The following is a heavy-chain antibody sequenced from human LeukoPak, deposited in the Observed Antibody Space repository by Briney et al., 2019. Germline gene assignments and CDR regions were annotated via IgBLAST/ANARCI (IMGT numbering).Heavy chain of an antibody. CDR1: GESVSSNSAA. CDR2: TYYRSKWYN. CDR3: ARVPLDCSSTSCPPGYMDV. Sequence: SQTLSLTCAISGESVSSNSAAWNWIRQSPSRGLEWLGRTYYRSKWYNYYAVSVKSRITINPDTSKNQFSLQLNSVTPEDTAVYYCARVPLDCSSTSCPPGYMDVWGKGTTVTVSS. D-gene: IGHD2-2*01. J-gene: IGHJ6*03. V-gene: IGHV6-1*01.